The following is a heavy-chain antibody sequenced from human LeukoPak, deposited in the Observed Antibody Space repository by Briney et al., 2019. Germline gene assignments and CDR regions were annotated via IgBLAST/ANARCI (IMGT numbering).Heavy chain of an antibody. D-gene: IGHD2-2*02. J-gene: IGHJ3*02. CDR2: INWNGGST. CDR1: GFTFDDYG. Sequence: PGGSLRLSCAASGFTFDDYGMSWVRQAPGKGLEWVSGINWNGGSTGYADSVKGRFTISRDNAKNSLYLQMTSLRAEDTALYYCARSPLLCSSTSCYTGAFDIWGQGTMVTVSS. CDR3: ARSPLLCSSTSCYTGAFDI. V-gene: IGHV3-20*04.